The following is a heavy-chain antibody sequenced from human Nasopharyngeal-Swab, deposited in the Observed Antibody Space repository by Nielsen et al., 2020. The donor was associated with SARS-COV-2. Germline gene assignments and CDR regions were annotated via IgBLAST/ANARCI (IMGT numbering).Heavy chain of an antibody. J-gene: IGHJ4*02. V-gene: IGHV3-23*01. CDR2: ISGSSGIT. D-gene: IGHD3-10*01. CDR1: GFTFNNYA. Sequence: GESLKISCAASGFTFNNYAMSWVRQAPGKGLEWVSVISGSSGITYYADSVKGRFTVSRDNSRNMLYLQMNSLRAEDTAVYYCAKGFYGDRDYWGQGTLVTVSS. CDR3: AKGFYGDRDY.